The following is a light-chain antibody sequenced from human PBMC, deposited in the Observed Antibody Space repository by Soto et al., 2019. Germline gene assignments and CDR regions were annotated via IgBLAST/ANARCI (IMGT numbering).Light chain of an antibody. V-gene: IGKV3-15*01. CDR1: QSIRDK. CDR3: QQYKSWPYT. Sequence: EIVLTQSPVTLSVSPGERVTLSCGASQSIRDKSAWYQQKPGQAPRLLMFGASTRATGIPARFSGSGSGTDFTLTITGLQSEDFAVYYCQQYKSWPYTFGQGTKVDI. CDR2: GAS. J-gene: IGKJ2*01.